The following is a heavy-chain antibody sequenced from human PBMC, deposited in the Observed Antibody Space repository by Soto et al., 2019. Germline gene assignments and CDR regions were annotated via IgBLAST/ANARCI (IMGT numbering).Heavy chain of an antibody. CDR1: GFTFGGSA. CDR3: KGWSDWYFDL. CDR2: IRSSANNYAT. Sequence: EVQLVESGGGLVQPGGSLKLSCAASGFTFGGSAMHWVRQASGKGLEWVGRIRSSANNYATAYAASVKGRFTISRDDSKNTVFLQMNSMNTEDTAVYYCKGWSDWYFDLWGRGTLVTVSS. V-gene: IGHV3-73*02. J-gene: IGHJ2*01. D-gene: IGHD2-15*01.